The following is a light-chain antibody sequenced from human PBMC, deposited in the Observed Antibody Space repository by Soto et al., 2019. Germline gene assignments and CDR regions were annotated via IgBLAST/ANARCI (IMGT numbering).Light chain of an antibody. CDR1: QSISTY. CDR3: QQSYTLPYT. Sequence: DIQMTQSPSSLSASVGDRVTITCRASQSISTYLNWYQQKPGKAPNLLIYRASTLQSGVPSRFGGSGSGTGFALTISSLQPEDFATYYCQQSYTLPYTFGQGTKPEI. V-gene: IGKV1-39*01. CDR2: RAS. J-gene: IGKJ2*01.